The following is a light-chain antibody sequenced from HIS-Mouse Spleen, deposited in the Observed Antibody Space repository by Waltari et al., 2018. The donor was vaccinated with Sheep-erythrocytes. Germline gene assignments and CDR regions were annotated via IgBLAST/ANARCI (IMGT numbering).Light chain of an antibody. CDR2: EGS. CDR3: CSYAGSYNHV. V-gene: IGLV2-14*02. CDR1: SSDVRSYNL. J-gene: IGLJ1*01. Sequence: QPALTQPAPVSGSPGQSITIPCTGTSSDVRSYNLVPWYQQQPGKAPKLMIYEGSKRPSGVSNRFSGSKSGNTASLTISGLQAEDEADYYCCSYAGSYNHVFATGTKVTVL.